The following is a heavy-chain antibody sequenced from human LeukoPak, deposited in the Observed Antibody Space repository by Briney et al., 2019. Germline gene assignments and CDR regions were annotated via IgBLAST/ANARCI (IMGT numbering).Heavy chain of an antibody. D-gene: IGHD4-17*01. V-gene: IGHV4-34*09. CDR1: GGSFSGYY. Sequence: SETLSLTCAVYGGSFSGYYWSWIRQPPGKGLEWIGEINHSGSTYYNPSLKSRVTISVDTSKNQFSLRLSSVTAADTAVYYCARHDYGDYFDYWGQGTLVTVSS. CDR2: INHSGST. J-gene: IGHJ4*02. CDR3: ARHDYGDYFDY.